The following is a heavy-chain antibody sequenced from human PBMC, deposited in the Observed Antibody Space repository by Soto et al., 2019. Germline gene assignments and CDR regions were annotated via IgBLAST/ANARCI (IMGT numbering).Heavy chain of an antibody. CDR3: ARAPLGIIVAPDY. CDR1: GYTFTSYG. J-gene: IGHJ4*02. D-gene: IGHD3-22*01. V-gene: IGHV1-18*01. CDR2: ISAYNGNT. Sequence: ASVKVSCKASGYTFTSYGISCVRQAPGQGLEWMGWISAYNGNTNYAQKLQGRVTMTTDTSISTSYMELSSLTSEDTAVYYCARAPLGIIVAPDYWGQGTLVTVSS.